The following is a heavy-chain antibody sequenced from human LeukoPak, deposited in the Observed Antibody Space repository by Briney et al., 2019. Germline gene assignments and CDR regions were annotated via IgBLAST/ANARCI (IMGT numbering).Heavy chain of an antibody. CDR2: MYYSGTT. D-gene: IGHD1-14*01. V-gene: IGHV4-59*08. CDR3: ARHDNYPGFGRGFDP. J-gene: IGHJ5*02. CDR1: GDSMSGYY. Sequence: PSETLPLTCSVSGDSMSGYYWSWIRQPPGKGLEWIGYMYYSGTTNYNPSLKSRLTISADTSKNHFSLKLYSVTAADTAVYYCARHDNYPGFGRGFDPWGQGFLVTVTS.